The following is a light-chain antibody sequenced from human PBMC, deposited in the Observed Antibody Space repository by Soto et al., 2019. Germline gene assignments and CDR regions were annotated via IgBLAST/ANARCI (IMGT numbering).Light chain of an antibody. J-gene: IGKJ5*01. Sequence: DVAATQSPLSLPVTLRQAASISCRSSQSLVRSHGSTYLSWFHQRTGQSPRRLIYKVSNRDSGVPDRFSGSGSGTDFTLKISRVEAEDVGVYYCMQGSHWPPITFGQGTRLEIK. CDR3: MQGSHWPPIT. CDR2: KVS. V-gene: IGKV2-30*02. CDR1: QSLVRSHGSTY.